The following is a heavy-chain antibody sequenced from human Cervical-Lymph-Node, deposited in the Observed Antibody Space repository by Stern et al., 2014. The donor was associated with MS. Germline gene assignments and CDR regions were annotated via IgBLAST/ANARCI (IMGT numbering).Heavy chain of an antibody. Sequence: VQLVQSGGGLVKPGGSLRLSCTASGFTFSDYYMSWIRQAPGKGLEWVAYTGRRASTIHYADSMKGRFTISRDNAKNSLYLQMNSLRAEDTAIYYCARIPPLLYGAYDYWGQGTVVTVSS. CDR2: TGRRASTI. D-gene: IGHD4/OR15-4a*01. CDR1: GFTFSDYY. CDR3: ARIPPLLYGAYDY. J-gene: IGHJ4*02. V-gene: IGHV3-11*01.